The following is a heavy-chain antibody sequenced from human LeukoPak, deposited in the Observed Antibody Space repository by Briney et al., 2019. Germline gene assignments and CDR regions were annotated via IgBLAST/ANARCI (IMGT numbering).Heavy chain of an antibody. CDR2: ISAYNGNA. Sequence: ASVKVSCKASGYTFTSYGISWVRQAPGQGLEWMGWISAYNGNANYAQKLQGRVTMTTDTSTSTAYMELRSLRSDDTAVYYCARDRAYPDSGDYLYYFDYWGQGTLVTVSS. D-gene: IGHD4-17*01. V-gene: IGHV1-18*01. CDR1: GYTFTSYG. CDR3: ARDRAYPDSGDYLYYFDY. J-gene: IGHJ4*02.